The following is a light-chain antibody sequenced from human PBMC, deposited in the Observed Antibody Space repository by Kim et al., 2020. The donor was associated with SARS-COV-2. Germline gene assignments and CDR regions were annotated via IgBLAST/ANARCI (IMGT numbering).Light chain of an antibody. V-gene: IGLV2-11*01. CDR1: GRDIGAYDY. CDR2: DVN. Sequence: GQSVTISCTGTGRDIGAYDYVSWFQQNPGKAPKLIIFDVNKRPSGVPDRFSGSKSGNTASLAIAGLQADNETDYYCCSYAGSYTLVFGGGTQLTVL. J-gene: IGLJ2*01. CDR3: CSYAGSYTLV.